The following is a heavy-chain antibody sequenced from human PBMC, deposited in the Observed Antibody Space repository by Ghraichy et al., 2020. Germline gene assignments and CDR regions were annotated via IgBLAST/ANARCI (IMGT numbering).Heavy chain of an antibody. D-gene: IGHD2-15*01. J-gene: IGHJ4*02. CDR2: ISYDGSNK. CDR3: AKDLAAGVERSYYFDY. V-gene: IGHV3-30*18. CDR1: GFTFSSYG. Sequence: GESLNISCAASGFTFSSYGMHWVRQAPGKGLEWVAVISYDGSNKYYADSVKGRFTISRDNSKNTLYLQMNSLRAEDTAVYYCAKDLAAGVERSYYFDYWGQGTLVTVSS.